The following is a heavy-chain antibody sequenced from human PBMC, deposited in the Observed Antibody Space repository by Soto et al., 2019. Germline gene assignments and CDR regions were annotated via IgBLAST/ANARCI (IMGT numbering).Heavy chain of an antibody. D-gene: IGHD3-9*01. V-gene: IGHV3-21*01. J-gene: IGHJ6*03. CDR1: GFSFSTYS. Sequence: EVHLVESGGGLVKPGRSLRLSCAASGFSFSTYSMNWVRQAPGKGLEWVSSINEDSTYIYYAGSVRGRFTIARDNAEDSLYLQRNSLRAEDTAVYYCVRDFGLYFRTGYMDVWGDGATVTVSS. CDR2: INEDSTYI. CDR3: VRDFGLYFRTGYMDV.